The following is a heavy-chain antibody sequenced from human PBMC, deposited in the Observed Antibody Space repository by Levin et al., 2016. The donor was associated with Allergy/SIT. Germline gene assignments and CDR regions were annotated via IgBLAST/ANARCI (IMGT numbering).Heavy chain of an antibody. J-gene: IGHJ4*02. D-gene: IGHD1-26*01. CDR3: ARVGAQIDF. V-gene: IGHV3-7*01. Sequence: GGSLRLSCEVSGLTFSTNWMSWVRQAPGKGLEWVGNINEDGGEKHYVDSVRGRFTISRDNAQNSLYLEMNSLGADDTAVYYCARVGAQIDFWGQGTLVTVSS. CDR2: INEDGGEK. CDR1: GLTFSTNW.